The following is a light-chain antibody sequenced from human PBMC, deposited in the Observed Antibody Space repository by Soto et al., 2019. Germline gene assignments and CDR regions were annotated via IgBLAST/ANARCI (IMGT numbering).Light chain of an antibody. J-gene: IGKJ1*01. Sequence: DIHMTQSPSTLSGSVGDRVTITCRASQTISSWLAWYQQKPGKAPKLLIYKASTLKSGVPSRFSGSGSGTDFTLTISSLQPEDFATYYCQQSYSRPPTFGQGTKVDI. CDR3: QQSYSRPPT. CDR2: KAS. V-gene: IGKV1-5*03. CDR1: QTISSW.